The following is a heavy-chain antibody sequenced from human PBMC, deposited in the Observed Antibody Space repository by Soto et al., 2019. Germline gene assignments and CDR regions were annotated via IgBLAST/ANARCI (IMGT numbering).Heavy chain of an antibody. D-gene: IGHD3-3*01. Sequence: QVQLVESGGGVVQPGRSLRLSCAASGFTFSSYGMHWVRQAPGKGLEWVAVIWYDGSNKYYADSVKGRFTISRDNSKNTLYLQMNSLRAEDTAVYYCARENYDFWSGYHPRHAFDIWGQGTMVTVSS. CDR2: IWYDGSNK. V-gene: IGHV3-33*01. J-gene: IGHJ3*02. CDR3: ARENYDFWSGYHPRHAFDI. CDR1: GFTFSSYG.